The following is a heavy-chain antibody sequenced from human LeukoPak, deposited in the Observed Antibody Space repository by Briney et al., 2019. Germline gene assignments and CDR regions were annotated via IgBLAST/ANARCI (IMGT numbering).Heavy chain of an antibody. CDR1: GGSFSGYY. J-gene: IGHJ3*02. CDR3: ARVYGSGYDFRGAFDI. V-gene: IGHV4-34*01. CDR2: INHSGST. D-gene: IGHD5-12*01. Sequence: SETLSLTCAVYGGSFSGYYWSWIRQPPGKGLEWIGEINHSGSTNYNPSLKSRVTISVDTSKNQFSLKLSSVTAADTAVYYCARVYGSGYDFRGAFDIWGQGTMVTVSS.